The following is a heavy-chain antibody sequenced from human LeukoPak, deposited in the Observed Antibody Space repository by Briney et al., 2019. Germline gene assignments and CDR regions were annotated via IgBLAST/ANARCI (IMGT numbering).Heavy chain of an antibody. D-gene: IGHD2/OR15-2a*01. V-gene: IGHV1-18*01. CDR1: GYTFATYG. Sequence: ASVKVSCKASGYTFATYGISWVRQAPGQGLEWMGWISAYNGNTNYAQKLQGRVTMTTDTSTSTAYMELRSLRSDDTAVYYCARLTPTTLSLYYYYMDVWGKGTTVTVSS. J-gene: IGHJ6*03. CDR2: ISAYNGNT. CDR3: ARLTPTTLSLYYYYMDV.